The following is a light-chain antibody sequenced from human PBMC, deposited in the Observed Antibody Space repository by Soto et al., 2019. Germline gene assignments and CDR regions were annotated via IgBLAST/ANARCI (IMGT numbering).Light chain of an antibody. J-gene: IGLJ1*01. CDR2: STS. CDR3: AAWDDRLAVYV. V-gene: IGLV1-44*01. CDR1: SSNIGSNT. Sequence: QSVLTQPPSASGTPGQIVAIYCSGSSSNIGSNTVTWYQQLPGTAPKLLIYSTSQRSSGVPGRFSGSKSGASASLSISGLQSEDEAAYYCAAWDDRLAVYVFGTGTKLTVL.